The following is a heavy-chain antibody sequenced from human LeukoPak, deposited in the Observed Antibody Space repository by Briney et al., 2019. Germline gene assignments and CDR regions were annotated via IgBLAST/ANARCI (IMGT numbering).Heavy chain of an antibody. J-gene: IGHJ5*02. D-gene: IGHD1-26*01. CDR3: ARDNSVGDVAWWFDP. CDR1: GYSFTSHY. CDR2: INPSGSST. Sequence: ASVKVSCKASGYSFTSHYMHWVRQAPGQGLEWLGLINPSGSSTLYAQKFQGRVTMTRDMSTTTDYMELSSLRSEDTAVYYCARDNSVGDVAWWFDPWGQGTLVTVVS. V-gene: IGHV1-46*01.